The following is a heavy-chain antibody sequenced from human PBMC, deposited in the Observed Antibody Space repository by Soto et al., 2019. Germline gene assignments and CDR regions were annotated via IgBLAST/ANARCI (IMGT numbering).Heavy chain of an antibody. V-gene: IGHV4-30-2*03. J-gene: IGHJ5*02. CDR3: ARRSLSNYAWFDP. CDR2: IFDSGST. CDR1: GGSISSGGYS. Sequence: TSETLCLTCAVYGGSISSGGYSWSWIRQPPGTGLEWIGSIFDSGSTYYNPSLKSRVTIIVDTSTNQFSLKVSSVTAADTAIYYCARRSLSNYAWFDPWGQGTLVTVS. D-gene: IGHD4-4*01.